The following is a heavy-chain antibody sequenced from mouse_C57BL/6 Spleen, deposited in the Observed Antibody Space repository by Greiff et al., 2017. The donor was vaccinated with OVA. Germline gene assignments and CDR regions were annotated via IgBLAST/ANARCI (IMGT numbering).Heavy chain of an antibody. CDR2: IDPEDGDT. J-gene: IGHJ4*01. CDR1: GFNIKDYY. D-gene: IGHD1-1*01. V-gene: IGHV14-2*01. Sequence: VQLQQSGAELVKPGASVKLSCTASGFNIKDYYMHWVKQRTEQGLEWIGRIDPEDGDTKYAPKFQGKATITAYTSSNTAYLQLSSLTSEDTAVYYCARISFDGSTYYAMDYWGQGTSVTVSS. CDR3: ARISFDGSTYYAMDY.